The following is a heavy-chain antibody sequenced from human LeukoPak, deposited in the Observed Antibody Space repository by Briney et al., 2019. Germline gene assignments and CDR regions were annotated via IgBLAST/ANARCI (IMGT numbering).Heavy chain of an antibody. Sequence: SETLSLTCTVSGGSINDYYWNWIRQSPGKGLEWIGYIFYSGSTNYNPSLKSRVTTTVDTSKTHFSLRLSSVTAADTAVYYCARGYSASGTYSGYFQYWGQGTPVTVSS. V-gene: IGHV4-59*01. CDR1: GGSINDYY. D-gene: IGHD3-10*01. CDR2: IFYSGST. CDR3: ARGYSASGTYSGYFQY. J-gene: IGHJ1*01.